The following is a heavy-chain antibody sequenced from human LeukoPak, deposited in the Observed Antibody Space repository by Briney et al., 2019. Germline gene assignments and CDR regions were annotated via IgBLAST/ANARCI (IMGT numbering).Heavy chain of an antibody. V-gene: IGHV3-11*04. D-gene: IGHD3-10*02. CDR3: AELGITMIGGV. CDR2: ISSSGSTI. CDR1: GFTVSDYS. J-gene: IGHJ6*04. Sequence: GGSLRLSCAASGFTVSDYSMAWVRQAPGKGLEWVSYISSSGSTIYYADSVKGRFTISRDNAKNSLHLQMNSLRAEDTAVYYCAELGITMIGGVWGKGTTVTISS.